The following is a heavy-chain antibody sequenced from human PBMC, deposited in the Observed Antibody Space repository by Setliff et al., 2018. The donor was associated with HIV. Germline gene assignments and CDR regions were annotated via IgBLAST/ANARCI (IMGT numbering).Heavy chain of an antibody. CDR1: GASISDGTYY. V-gene: IGHV4-61*09. CDR3: ARSQETSVAATEI. CDR2: IYIRGGTT. J-gene: IGHJ3*02. Sequence: NPSETLSLTCTVSGASISDGTYYWSWIRQPAGKGLEWIGHIYIRGGTTNYSPSLKSRVTISLDTPKNQFSLSLSSVTASDTALYYCARSQETSVAATEIWGQGTMVTVSS.